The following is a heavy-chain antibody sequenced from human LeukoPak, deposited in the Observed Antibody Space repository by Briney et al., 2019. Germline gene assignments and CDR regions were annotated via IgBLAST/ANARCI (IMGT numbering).Heavy chain of an antibody. CDR1: GYSFTSYH. J-gene: IGHJ4*02. CDR2: IKPSGGST. V-gene: IGHV1-46*01. D-gene: IGHD6-19*01. Sequence: ASVKVSCKASGYSFTSYHMHWVRQAPGQGLEWMGIIKPSGGSTSYAQEFQDRVTMTRDTSTSTVYMELSSLRFEDTAVYYCVRDSSGWPVDYWGQGTLVTVSS. CDR3: VRDSSGWPVDY.